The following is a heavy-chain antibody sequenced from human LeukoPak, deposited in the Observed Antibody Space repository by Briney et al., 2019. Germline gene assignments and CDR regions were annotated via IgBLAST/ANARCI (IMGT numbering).Heavy chain of an antibody. CDR3: ARGDGYCSSASCSGN. CDR1: GFTLKTYG. CDR2: IRFDGSNK. V-gene: IGHV3-30*02. D-gene: IGHD2-2*03. J-gene: IGHJ4*02. Sequence: GGSLRLSCAASGFTLKTYGMHWVRPPPGKGLEWVAFIRFDGSNKYYADSVKGRFTISRDNSKNTLYLQMKSLRPEDTAVYYCARGDGYCSSASCSGNWGQGTLATVSS.